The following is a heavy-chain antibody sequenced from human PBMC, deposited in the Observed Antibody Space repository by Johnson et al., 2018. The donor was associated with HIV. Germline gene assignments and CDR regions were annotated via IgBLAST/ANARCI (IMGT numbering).Heavy chain of an antibody. D-gene: IGHD6-13*01. CDR1: GFTFSNYA. J-gene: IGHJ3*01. V-gene: IGHV3-30-3*01. CDR3: ARDGDSQQLPLGDAFDV. Sequence: QEQLVESGGGVVQPRRSLRLSCAASGFTFSNYAMNWVRQAPGKGLEWVAVISYDGSNKHFAESVQGRFTVSRDNSKNILYLEMNNLRVDDTGIYYCARDGDSQQLPLGDAFDVWGQGTLVTVSS. CDR2: ISYDGSNK.